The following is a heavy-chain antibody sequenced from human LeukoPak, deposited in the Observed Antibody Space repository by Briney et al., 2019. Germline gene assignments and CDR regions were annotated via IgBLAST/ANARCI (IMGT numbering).Heavy chain of an antibody. CDR2: IYYRGST. V-gene: IGHV4-39*01. CDR3: ARRPTNYPCDY. Sequence: SETLSLTCTVSGGSISSGDYDWGRIRQPPGKGLEWIATIYYRGSTYYNPSLKSRVAISLDTSKNQFSLKPSPVTASDTAVYYSARRPTNYPCDYWGQGTLVTVSS. J-gene: IGHJ4*02. D-gene: IGHD1-7*01. CDR1: GGSISSGDYD.